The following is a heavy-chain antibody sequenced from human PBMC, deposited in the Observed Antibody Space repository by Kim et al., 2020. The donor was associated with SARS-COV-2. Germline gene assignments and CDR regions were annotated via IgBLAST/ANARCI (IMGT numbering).Heavy chain of an antibody. J-gene: IGHJ4*02. D-gene: IGHD2-15*01. CDR3: AREGCSGGSCWFRVAVAGGFDY. CDR1: GFTFSSYE. Sequence: GGSLRLSCAASGFTFSSYEMNWVRQAPGKGLEWVSYISSSGSTIYYADSVKGRFTISRDNAKNSLYLQMNSLRAEDTAVYYCAREGCSGGSCWFRVAVAGGFDYWGQGTLVTVSS. V-gene: IGHV3-48*03. CDR2: ISSSGSTI.